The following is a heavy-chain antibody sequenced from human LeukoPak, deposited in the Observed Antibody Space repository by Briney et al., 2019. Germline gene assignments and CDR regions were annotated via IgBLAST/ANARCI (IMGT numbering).Heavy chain of an antibody. V-gene: IGHV3-30*18. J-gene: IGHJ3*02. CDR1: GFTFDSYG. D-gene: IGHD4-17*01. CDR2: ISYDGSNK. CDR3: AKDRTYDYGTYDAFDI. Sequence: GGSLRLSCAASGFTFDSYGMHWVRQAPGKGLEWVAVISYDGSNKYYVDSAKGRFTISRDNSKNTLYLQMNSLRPEDTAVYYCAKDRTYDYGTYDAFDIWGPGTMVTVSS.